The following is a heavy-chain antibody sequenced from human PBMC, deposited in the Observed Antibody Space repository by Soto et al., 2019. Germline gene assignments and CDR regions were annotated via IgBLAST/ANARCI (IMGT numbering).Heavy chain of an antibody. J-gene: IGHJ6*03. D-gene: IGHD3-10*01. CDR3: AKDGIMVRGPYYYYYYMDV. CDR2: ISGSGGST. CDR1: GFTFSSYA. V-gene: IGHV3-23*01. Sequence: GGSLRLSCAASGFTFSSYAMSWVRQAPGKGLEWVSAISGSGGSTYYADSVKGRFTISRDNSKNTLYLQMNSLRAEDTAVYYCAKDGIMVRGPYYYYYYMDVWGKGTTVTVSS.